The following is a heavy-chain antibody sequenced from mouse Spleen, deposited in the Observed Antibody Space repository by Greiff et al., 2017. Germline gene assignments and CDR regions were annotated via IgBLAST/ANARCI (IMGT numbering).Heavy chain of an antibody. CDR3: ARNGNYGGYWYFDV. CDR1: GYTFTDYY. J-gene: IGHJ1*01. V-gene: IGHV1-75*01. D-gene: IGHD2-1*01. CDR2: IFPGSGST. Sequence: VQLQESGPELVKPGASVKISCKASGYTFTDYYINWVKQRPGQGLEWIGWIFPGSGSTYYNEKFKGKATLTVDKSSSTAYMLLSSLTSEDSAVYFCARNGNYGGYWYFDVWGAGTTVTVSS.